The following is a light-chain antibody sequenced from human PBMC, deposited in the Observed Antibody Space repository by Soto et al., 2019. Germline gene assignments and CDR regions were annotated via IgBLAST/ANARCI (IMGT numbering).Light chain of an antibody. CDR3: QQYSDWPRT. V-gene: IGKV3-15*01. J-gene: IGKJ1*01. CDR1: LSVSTY. CDR2: GAF. Sequence: EIVMTQSPATLSVSPGERATLSCRASLSVSTYLAWYQQKPGQAPRLLIYGAFTRASGMPDRFSGSGSGTEFTLTISSLQSEDFAVYYCQQYSDWPRTFGQGTKVEIK.